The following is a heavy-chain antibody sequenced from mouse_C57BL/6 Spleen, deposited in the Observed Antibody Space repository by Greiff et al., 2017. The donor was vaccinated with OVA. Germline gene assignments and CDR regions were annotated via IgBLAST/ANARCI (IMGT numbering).Heavy chain of an antibody. CDR2: VDPSDSYT. J-gene: IGHJ1*03. CDR1: GYTFTSYW. V-gene: IGHV1-69*01. D-gene: IGHD1-1*01. Sequence: QVQLQQPGAELVMPGASVKLSCKASGYTFTSYWMHWVKQRPGQGLEWIGEVDPSDSYTNYNQKFKGKSTLTVDKSSSTAYMQLSSLTSEDSAVYYCARSWTTVVAHWYFDVWGTGTTVTVSS. CDR3: ARSWTTVVAHWYFDV.